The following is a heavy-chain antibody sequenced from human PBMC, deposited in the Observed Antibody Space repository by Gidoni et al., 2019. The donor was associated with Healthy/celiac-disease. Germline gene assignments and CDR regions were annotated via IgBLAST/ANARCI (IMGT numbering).Heavy chain of an antibody. CDR2: IYYSGRT. CDR3: ARDLMRWGYCSGGSCYHLYYYYYYGMDV. Sequence: QVQLQESGPGLVKPSETLSLTCTVTGGSVSSGSYYWSWVRQPPGKGLELIGYIYYSGRTNYNPSLKSRVTISVDTSKNQFSLKLSSVTAADTAVYYCARDLMRWGYCSGGSCYHLYYYYYYGMDVWVQGTTVTVSS. V-gene: IGHV4-61*01. D-gene: IGHD2-15*01. CDR1: GGSVSSGSYY. J-gene: IGHJ6*02.